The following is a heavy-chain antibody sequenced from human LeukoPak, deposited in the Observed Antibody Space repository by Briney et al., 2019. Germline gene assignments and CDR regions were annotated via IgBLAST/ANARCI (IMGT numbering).Heavy chain of an antibody. D-gene: IGHD3-22*01. V-gene: IGHV4-59*08. CDR1: GGSISSYY. J-gene: IGHJ3*02. CDR2: IYYSGST. Sequence: SETLSLTCTVSGGSISSYYWSWIRQPPGKGLGWIGYIYYSGSTNYNPSLKSRVTISVDTSKNQFSLKLSSVTAADTAVYYCARVYDSSGNDAFDIWGQGTMVTVSS. CDR3: ARVYDSSGNDAFDI.